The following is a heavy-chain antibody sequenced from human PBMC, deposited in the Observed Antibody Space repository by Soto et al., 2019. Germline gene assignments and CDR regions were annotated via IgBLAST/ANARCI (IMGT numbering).Heavy chain of an antibody. D-gene: IGHD3-16*01. V-gene: IGHV1-69*06. Sequence: VASVKVSCKASGGTFSSYAISWVRQAPGQGLEWMGGIIPIFGTANYAQKFQGRVTITADKSTSTAYMELSSLRSEDTAVYYCARGSGGVNYYYYGMDVWGQGTTVTVSS. J-gene: IGHJ6*02. CDR1: GGTFSSYA. CDR2: IIPIFGTA. CDR3: ARGSGGVNYYYYGMDV.